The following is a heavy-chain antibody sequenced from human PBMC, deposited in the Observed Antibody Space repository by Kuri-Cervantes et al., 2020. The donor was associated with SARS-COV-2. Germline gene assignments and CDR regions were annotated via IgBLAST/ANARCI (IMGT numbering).Heavy chain of an antibody. CDR1: GFTFSSYG. CDR3: ARDLFGWSDGSWMDV. V-gene: IGHV3-33*08. Sequence: GESLKISCAVSGFTFSSYGMHWVRQAPGKGLEWVAVIWFDGSHKYYADSVKGRFSISRDNSKNMLYLQMNSLRVEDTAEYYCARDLFGWSDGSWMDVWGKGTTVTVSS. CDR2: IWFDGSHK. J-gene: IGHJ6*04. D-gene: IGHD1-1*01.